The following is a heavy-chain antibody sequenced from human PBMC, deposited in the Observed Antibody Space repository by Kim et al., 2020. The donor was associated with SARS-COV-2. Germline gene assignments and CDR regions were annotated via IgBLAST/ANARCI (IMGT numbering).Heavy chain of an antibody. J-gene: IGHJ4*02. CDR2: INPSGGST. D-gene: IGHD2-15*01. CDR1: GYTFTSYY. Sequence: ASVKVSCKASGYTFTSYYMHWVRQAPGQGLEWMGIINPSGGSTSYAQKFQGRVTMTRDTSTSTVYMELSSLRSEDTAVYYCARDNESLLFSSGGYFDYWGQGTLVTVSS. V-gene: IGHV1-46*01. CDR3: ARDNESLLFSSGGYFDY.